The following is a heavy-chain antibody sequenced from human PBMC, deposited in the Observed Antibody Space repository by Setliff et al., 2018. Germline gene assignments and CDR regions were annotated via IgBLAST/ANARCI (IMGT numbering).Heavy chain of an antibody. V-gene: IGHV3-33*01. Sequence: GGSLRLSCAASGFTFNNFAMHWVRQAPGKGLEWVAVIWYDGSNKYYADSVKGRFTISRDNAKNSLYLQMNSLRSEDTAVYYCARSLPFASVAGTGCDYWGQGTLVTVSS. J-gene: IGHJ4*02. CDR1: GFTFNNFA. D-gene: IGHD6-19*01. CDR3: ARSLPFASVAGTGCDY. CDR2: IWYDGSNK.